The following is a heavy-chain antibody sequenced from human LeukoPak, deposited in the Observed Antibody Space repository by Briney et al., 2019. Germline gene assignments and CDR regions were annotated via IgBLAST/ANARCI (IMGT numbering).Heavy chain of an antibody. V-gene: IGHV3-30*18. Sequence: GGSLRLSCAASGFTFSSYGMHWVRQAPGKGLEWVAVISYDGSNKYYADSVKGRFTISRDNSKNTLYLQMNSLRAEDTAVYYCAKVPYYYDSSGYWDAFDIWAQGTMVTVSS. CDR1: GFTFSSYG. J-gene: IGHJ3*02. D-gene: IGHD3-22*01. CDR2: ISYDGSNK. CDR3: AKVPYYYDSSGYWDAFDI.